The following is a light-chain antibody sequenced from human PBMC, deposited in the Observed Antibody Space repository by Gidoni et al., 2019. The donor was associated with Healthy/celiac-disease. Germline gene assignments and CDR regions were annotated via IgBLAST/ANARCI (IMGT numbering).Light chain of an antibody. J-gene: IGKJ4*01. CDR1: QRVSSY. V-gene: IGKV3-11*01. CDR3: QQRSNWLFT. Sequence: EIVLTQSPATLSLSPGERATLSCRASQRVSSYLAWYQQKPGQAPRLLIYDASNRATGIPARFSGSGSGTDFTLTISSLEPEDFAVYYCQQRSNWLFTFGGXTKVEIK. CDR2: DAS.